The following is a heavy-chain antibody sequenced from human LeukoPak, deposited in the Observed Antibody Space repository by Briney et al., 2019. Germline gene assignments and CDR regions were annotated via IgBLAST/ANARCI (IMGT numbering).Heavy chain of an antibody. J-gene: IGHJ4*02. CDR3: AAAGRGYSSSCDY. D-gene: IGHD6-13*01. CDR1: GYTFTSYG. CDR2: IIPILGIA. V-gene: IGHV1-69*04. Sequence: SVKVSCKASGYTFTSYGISWVRQAPGQGLEWMGRIIPILGIANYAQKFQGRVTITADKSTSTAYMELSSLRSEDTAVYYCAAAGRGYSSSCDYWGQGTLVTVSS.